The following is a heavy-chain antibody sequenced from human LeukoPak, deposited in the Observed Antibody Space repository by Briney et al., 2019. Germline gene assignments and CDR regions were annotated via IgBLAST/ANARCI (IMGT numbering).Heavy chain of an antibody. CDR1: GYTFTGYY. CDR2: INPNSGGT. J-gene: IGHJ6*02. V-gene: IGHV1-2*04. CDR3: ARVPPPHYDYGDYLPYGMDV. D-gene: IGHD4-17*01. Sequence: GASVKVSCKASGYTFTGYYMHWVRQAPGQGLEWMGWINPNSGGTNYAQKFQGWVTMTRDTSISTAYMELSRLRSDDTAVYYCARVPPPHYDYGDYLPYGMDVWGQGTTVTVSS.